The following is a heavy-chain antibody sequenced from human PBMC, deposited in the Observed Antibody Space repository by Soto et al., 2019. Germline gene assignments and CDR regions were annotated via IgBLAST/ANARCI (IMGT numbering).Heavy chain of an antibody. J-gene: IGHJ5*02. V-gene: IGHV4-59*01. Sequence: SETLSLTCTVSGGSISSYYWSWIRQPPGKGLGWIGYIYYSGSTNYNPSLKSRVTISVDTSKNQFSLKLSSVTAADTAVYYCARVPSYYYGSGSYSFWFDPWGQGTLVTVSS. CDR2: IYYSGST. CDR3: ARVPSYYYGSGSYSFWFDP. D-gene: IGHD3-10*01. CDR1: GGSISSYY.